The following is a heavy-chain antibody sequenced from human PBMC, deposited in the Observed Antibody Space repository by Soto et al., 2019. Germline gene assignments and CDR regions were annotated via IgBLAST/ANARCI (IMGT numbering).Heavy chain of an antibody. CDR3: ASTYYDRLTGYYSPHN. CDR2: IDPTDSYT. V-gene: IGHV5-10-1*01. CDR1: GDRFTTYW. Sequence: EVQLVQSGAEVKKPGESLRISCKGSGDRFTTYWISWVRQMPGKGLEWMGRIDPTDSYTNFSPSFQGHVTISVDESISTAYLQWSSLEASDTAMYYCASTYYDRLTGYYSPHNWGQGTLVTVSS. J-gene: IGHJ4*02. D-gene: IGHD3-9*01.